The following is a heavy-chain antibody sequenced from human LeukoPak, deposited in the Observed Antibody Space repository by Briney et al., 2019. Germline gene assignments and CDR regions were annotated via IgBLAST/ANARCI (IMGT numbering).Heavy chain of an antibody. CDR1: GFTFSDYY. Sequence: GGSLRLSCAASGFTFSDYYMSWVRQAPGKGLEWISCISNSGTTIYYVDSVKGRFTFSRDNAKNSLFLQMNSLRAEDTAVHCCARLAPYYGSGIIWGQGTLVTVSS. J-gene: IGHJ4*02. V-gene: IGHV3-11*01. CDR3: ARLAPYYGSGII. D-gene: IGHD3-10*01. CDR2: ISNSGTTI.